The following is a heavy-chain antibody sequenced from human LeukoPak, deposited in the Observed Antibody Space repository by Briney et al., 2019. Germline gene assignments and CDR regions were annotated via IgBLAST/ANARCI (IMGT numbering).Heavy chain of an antibody. CDR3: AELIGGDY. V-gene: IGHV4-39*07. CDR2: IYYSGST. CDR1: GGSISSSSYY. Sequence: SETLSLTCTVSGGSISSSSYYWGWIRQPPGKGLEWIGSIYYSGSTYYNPSLKSRVTISVDTSKNQFSLKLSSVTAADTAVYYCAELIGGDYWGQGTLVTVSS. J-gene: IGHJ4*02. D-gene: IGHD3-10*01.